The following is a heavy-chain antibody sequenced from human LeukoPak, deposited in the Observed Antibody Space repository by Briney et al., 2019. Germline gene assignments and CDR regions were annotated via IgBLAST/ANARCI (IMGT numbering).Heavy chain of an antibody. D-gene: IGHD3-10*01. J-gene: IGHJ4*02. Sequence: ASVKVSCKASGYTFTGYYMHWVRQAPGQGLEWMGWINPNSGGTNYAQKFQGRVTMTRDTSISTAYMELSRLRSDDTAVYYCARDFYFGSGSYDYWGQGTLVTVSS. CDR1: GYTFTGYY. V-gene: IGHV1-2*02. CDR3: ARDFYFGSGSYDY. CDR2: INPNSGGT.